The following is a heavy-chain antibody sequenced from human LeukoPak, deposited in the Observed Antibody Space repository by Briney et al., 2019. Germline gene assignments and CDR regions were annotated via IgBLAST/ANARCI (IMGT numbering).Heavy chain of an antibody. CDR1: GFTFSSYS. CDR3: ARGEAGIAVAAPVVSGNYYGMDV. Sequence: GGSLRLSCAASGFTFSSYSMNWVRQVPGKGLEWVSSITSSSSYIYYADSVKGRFTISRDNAKNSLYLQMNSLRAEDTAVYYCARGEAGIAVAAPVVSGNYYGMDVWGQGTTVTVSS. CDR2: ITSSSSYI. D-gene: IGHD6-19*01. J-gene: IGHJ6*02. V-gene: IGHV3-21*01.